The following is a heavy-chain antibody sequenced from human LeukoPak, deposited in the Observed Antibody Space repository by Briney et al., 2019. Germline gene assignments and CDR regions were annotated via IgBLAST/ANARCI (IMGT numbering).Heavy chain of an antibody. Sequence: PSETLSLTCTVSGGSIRSGGNYWNWIRQHPGRGLEWIGYISYTGNTYYNPSLKSRVTMSLDTSKNQFSLKLSSVTAADTAVYYCARGSRGYGDYVYWFDPWGQGTLVTVSS. CDR3: ARGSRGYGDYVYWFDP. D-gene: IGHD4-17*01. J-gene: IGHJ5*02. CDR2: ISYTGNT. V-gene: IGHV4-31*03. CDR1: GGSIRSGGNY.